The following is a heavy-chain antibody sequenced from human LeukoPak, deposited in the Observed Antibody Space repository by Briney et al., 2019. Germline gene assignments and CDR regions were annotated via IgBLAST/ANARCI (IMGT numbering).Heavy chain of an antibody. V-gene: IGHV3-21*01. J-gene: IGHJ6*03. Sequence: GGSLRLSCAASGFTFSSYTMNWVRQAPGKGLEWVSSIGISSNKIYYADSVKGRFIISRDNAKNSLYLQMNSLRAEDTAVYYCARVAGGSYYYYMDVWGKGTTVTVSS. D-gene: IGHD1-26*01. CDR3: ARVAGGSYYYYMDV. CDR1: GFTFSSYT. CDR2: IGISSNKI.